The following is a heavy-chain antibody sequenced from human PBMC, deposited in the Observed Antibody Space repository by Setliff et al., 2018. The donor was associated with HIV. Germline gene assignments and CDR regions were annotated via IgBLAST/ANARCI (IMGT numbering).Heavy chain of an antibody. CDR2: INPTGDYT. CDR1: GYTFSSHT. CDR3: ARDKYSSSENFDY. V-gene: IGHV1-46*01. J-gene: IGHJ4*02. Sequence: ASVKVSCKASGYTFSSHTIHWVRQAPGQGLEWMGIINPTGDYTTYAQKFQGRVTMTRDTSTSTVYMELSSLRSEDTAVYYCARDKYSSSENFDYWGQGTLVTVSS. D-gene: IGHD6-6*01.